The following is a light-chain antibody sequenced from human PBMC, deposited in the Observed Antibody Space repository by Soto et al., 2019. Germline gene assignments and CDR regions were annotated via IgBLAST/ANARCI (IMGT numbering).Light chain of an antibody. Sequence: EIVMTQSPATLSVSPGERASLSCRASQSVGSKLAWYQHKPGQAPRLLIYDASTRATGFPARFSGSGSGTDFTLTISSLQPEDFAVYYCQQYNNWPPFTFGPGTEVDI. V-gene: IGKV3-15*01. CDR2: DAS. J-gene: IGKJ3*01. CDR3: QQYNNWPPFT. CDR1: QSVGSK.